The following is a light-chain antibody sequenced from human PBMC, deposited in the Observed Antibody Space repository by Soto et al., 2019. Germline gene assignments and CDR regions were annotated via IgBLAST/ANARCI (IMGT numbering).Light chain of an antibody. Sequence: EIVLTQSPGTLSLSPGERATLSCRASQTVSGNYLAWYQQKPRQSPRLLIYGSSDRATGIPDRFSGSGSGTDFTLTITRVETEDFAVDYCQQYGSSPPYTFGQGTKLEIK. CDR1: QTVSGNY. CDR3: QQYGSSPPYT. CDR2: GSS. J-gene: IGKJ2*01. V-gene: IGKV3-20*01.